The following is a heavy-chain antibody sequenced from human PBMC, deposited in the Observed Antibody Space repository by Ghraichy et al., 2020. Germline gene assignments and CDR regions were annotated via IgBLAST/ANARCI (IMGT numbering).Heavy chain of an antibody. D-gene: IGHD4-23*01. V-gene: IGHV4-34*01. CDR3: VREPVVTVLVGSLPTTKSGHDAFDI. Sequence: SETLSLTCAVYGGSFSGYYWSWIRQPPGKGLEWIGEINHSGSTNYNPSLKSRVTISVDTSKNQFSLKLSSVTAADTAVYYCVREPVVTVLVGSLPTTKSGHDAFDIWGQGTMVTVSS. CDR1: GGSFSGYY. J-gene: IGHJ3*02. CDR2: INHSGST.